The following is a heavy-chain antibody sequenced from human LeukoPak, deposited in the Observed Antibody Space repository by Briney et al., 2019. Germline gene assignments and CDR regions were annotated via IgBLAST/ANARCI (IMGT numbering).Heavy chain of an antibody. CDR3: PRTGSWGYSCYIDV. CDR1: GYTFTTYG. V-gene: IGHV1-18*01. Sequence: ASVKVSCTASGYTFTTYGITWVPQAPGQGLEWMGWISAYNGNTNYAQKLQGRVTMTTDTSTSTAYMQLRSLRSDDTAVYYCPRTGSWGYSCYIDVWGKGTKVTVSS. J-gene: IGHJ6*03. CDR2: ISAYNGNT. D-gene: IGHD7-27*01.